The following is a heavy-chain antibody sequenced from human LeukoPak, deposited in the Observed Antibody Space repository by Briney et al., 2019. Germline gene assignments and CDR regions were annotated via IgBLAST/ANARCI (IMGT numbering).Heavy chain of an antibody. CDR2: ISSSGSTI. D-gene: IGHD2-15*01. CDR3: ARAPGDTVD. J-gene: IGHJ4*02. V-gene: IGHV3-48*03. CDR1: GFTFSSYE. Sequence: GGSLRLSCAASGFTFSSYEMNWVRQAPGKGLEWVSYISSSGSTIFYADSVKGRFTISRDNAKNSLYLQMNSLRAEDTAVYYYARAPGDTVDWGQGTLVTVSS.